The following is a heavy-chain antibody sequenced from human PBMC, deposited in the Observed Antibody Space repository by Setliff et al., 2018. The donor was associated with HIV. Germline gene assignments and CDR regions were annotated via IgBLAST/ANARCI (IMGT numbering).Heavy chain of an antibody. CDR1: GYSINSGYY. CDR2: ICSSGST. V-gene: IGHV4-38-2*02. D-gene: IGHD3-22*01. J-gene: IGHJ6*02. Sequence: SETLSLTCAVSGYSINSGYYWGWIRQPPGKGLEWIGSICSSGSTNYNPSLKSRVTISVDTSKNQFSLKLSSVTAADTAVYYCAKERYDSSGYSIDHYGMDVWGQGTTVTVSS. CDR3: AKERYDSSGYSIDHYGMDV.